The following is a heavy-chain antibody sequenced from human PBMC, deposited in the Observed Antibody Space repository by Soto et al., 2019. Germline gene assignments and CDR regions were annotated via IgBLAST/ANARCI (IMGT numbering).Heavy chain of an antibody. CDR2: ISAHTGSS. V-gene: IGHV1-18*01. CDR3: ARAFFYQGSDSRGYSFDAFDF. CDR1: GYTFTSSG. D-gene: IGHD3-22*01. J-gene: IGHJ3*01. Sequence: QVQLVQSGAEVKKPGASVKVSCKASGYTFTSSGMSWVRQAPGQGLEWMGWISAHTGSSEYAQRFQGRDTMTTDRTTSPAYMELRSLRSDDTAVYYCARAFFYQGSDSRGYSFDAFDFWGPGTLVTVSS.